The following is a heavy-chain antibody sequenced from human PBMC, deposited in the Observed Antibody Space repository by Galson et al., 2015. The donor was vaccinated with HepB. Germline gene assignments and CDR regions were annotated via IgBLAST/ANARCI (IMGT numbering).Heavy chain of an antibody. D-gene: IGHD6-13*01. CDR1: GGSISSSSYY. CDR2: IYYSGST. J-gene: IGHJ4*02. V-gene: IGHV4-39*01. Sequence: ETLSLTCTVSGGSISSSSYYWGWIRQPPGKGLEWIGSIYYSGSTYYNPSLKSRVTISVDTSKNQFSLKLSSVTAADTAVYYCARHPIDSSSWYFDYWGQGTLVTVSS. CDR3: ARHPIDSSSWYFDY.